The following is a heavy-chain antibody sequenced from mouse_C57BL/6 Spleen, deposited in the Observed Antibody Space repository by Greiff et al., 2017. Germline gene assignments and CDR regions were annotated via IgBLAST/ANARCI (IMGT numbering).Heavy chain of an antibody. CDR3: ARRPHYYGSSYGWFAY. Sequence: EVQLQQSGPELVKPGASVKISCKASGYTFTDYYMNWVKQSHGKSLEWIGDINPNNGGTSYNQKFKGKATLTVDKSSSTAYMALRSLTSEDSAVYYCARRPHYYGSSYGWFAYWGQGTLVTVSA. CDR1: GYTFTDYY. D-gene: IGHD1-1*01. CDR2: INPNNGGT. J-gene: IGHJ3*01. V-gene: IGHV1-26*01.